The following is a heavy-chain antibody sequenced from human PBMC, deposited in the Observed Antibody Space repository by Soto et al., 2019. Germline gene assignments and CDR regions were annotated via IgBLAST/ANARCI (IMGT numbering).Heavy chain of an antibody. CDR3: ATRGYCSSPSCYFGWFDP. J-gene: IGHJ5*02. CDR2: IIPFFGST. D-gene: IGHD2-2*01. Sequence: GASVKVSCKASGGTFSSYAISWVRQAPGQGLEWMGGIIPFFGSTNYAQKFQGRVTITADESTSTAYMELSSLGSEDTAVYYCATRGYCSSPSCYFGWFDPWGQGTLVTVSS. CDR1: GGTFSSYA. V-gene: IGHV1-69*13.